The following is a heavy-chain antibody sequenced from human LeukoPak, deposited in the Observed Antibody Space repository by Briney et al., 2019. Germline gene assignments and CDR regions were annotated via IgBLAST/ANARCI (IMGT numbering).Heavy chain of an antibody. CDR1: GFTFSSYW. CDR2: IKQDGSEK. V-gene: IGHV3-7*01. CDR3: ARLDIGRVYYDFWSGYYNLGFDY. Sequence: PGGSLRLSCAASGFTFSSYWMSWVRQAPGKGLEWVANIKQDGSEKYYVDSVKGRFTISRDNAKNSLYLQMNSLRAEDTAVYYCARLDIGRVYYDFWSGYYNLGFDYWGQGTLVTVSS. J-gene: IGHJ4*02. D-gene: IGHD3-3*01.